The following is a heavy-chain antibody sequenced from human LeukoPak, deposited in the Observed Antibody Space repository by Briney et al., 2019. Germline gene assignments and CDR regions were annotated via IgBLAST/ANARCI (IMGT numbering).Heavy chain of an antibody. CDR3: ARDPPRCSSTSCYSYYYYGMDV. CDR2: ISAYNGNT. V-gene: IGHV1-18*01. J-gene: IGHJ6*02. D-gene: IGHD2-2*02. Sequence: ASVKVSCKASGYTFTSYGISWVRQAPGQGLEWMGWISAYNGNTNYAQKLQGRVTMTTDTSTSTAYMELRSLRSDDTAVYYCARDPPRCSSTSCYSYYYYGMDVWAKGPRSPSP. CDR1: GYTFTSYG.